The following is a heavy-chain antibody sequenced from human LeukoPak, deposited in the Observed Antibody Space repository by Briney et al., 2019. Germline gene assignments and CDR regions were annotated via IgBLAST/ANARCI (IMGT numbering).Heavy chain of an antibody. J-gene: IGHJ4*02. D-gene: IGHD2-2*01. V-gene: IGHV3-23*01. CDR3: ASCSSTNCY. CDR2: ISGSGGST. Sequence: GGSLRLSCAASGFTFSSFAMNWVRQAPGKGLEWVSAISGSGGSTYYADSVKGRFTTSRDNAKNSLYLQMNSLRAEDTAVYYCASCSSTNCYWGQGTLVTVSS. CDR1: GFTFSSFA.